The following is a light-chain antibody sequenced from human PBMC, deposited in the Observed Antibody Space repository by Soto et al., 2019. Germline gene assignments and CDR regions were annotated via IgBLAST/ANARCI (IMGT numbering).Light chain of an antibody. CDR1: SSDVGSYNL. CDR2: EGS. Sequence: QSALTQPASVSGSPGQSITISCTGTSSDVGSYNLVSWYQQHPGKAPKHMIYEGSKRPSGVSNRFSGSKSGNTASLTISGLQAADEADYYCCSYAGSRVFGGGTKLPVL. V-gene: IGLV2-23*01. CDR3: CSYAGSRV. J-gene: IGLJ3*02.